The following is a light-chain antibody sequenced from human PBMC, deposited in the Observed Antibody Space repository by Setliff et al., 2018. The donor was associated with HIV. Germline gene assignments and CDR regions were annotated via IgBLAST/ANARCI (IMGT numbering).Light chain of an antibody. CDR1: SNDVGGHNY. CDR2: GVT. Sequence: QSALTQPTSVSGSPGQSVTISCTGTSNDVGGHNYVSWYQQYPGKAPTLLIFGVTNRPAGVPFRFGGSKSGNTASLTISGLQAEDEADYYCSSYTSSFTYVFGSGTKVTVL. V-gene: IGLV2-14*03. CDR3: SSYTSSFTYV. J-gene: IGLJ1*01.